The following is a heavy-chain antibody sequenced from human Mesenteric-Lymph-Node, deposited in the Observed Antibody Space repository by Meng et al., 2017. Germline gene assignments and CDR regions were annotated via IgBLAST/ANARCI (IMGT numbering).Heavy chain of an antibody. D-gene: IGHD2/OR15-2a*01. CDR1: GGSISSGDW. CDR3: ASAGYYCLDY. CDR2: IHHTGST. V-gene: IGHV4-4*02. Sequence: QVQLEESGPGLVKPSGTLSLTCDVSGGSISSGDWWSWVRQPPGKGLEWIGEIHHTGSTNYNPSFKSRVTILVDKSENLFSLRLTSVTAADTAVYYCASAGYYCLDYWGQGSLVTVSS. J-gene: IGHJ4*02.